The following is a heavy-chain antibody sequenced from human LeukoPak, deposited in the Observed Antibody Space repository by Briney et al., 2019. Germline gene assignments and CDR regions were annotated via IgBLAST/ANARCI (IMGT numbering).Heavy chain of an antibody. J-gene: IGHJ4*02. V-gene: IGHV3-66*01. D-gene: IGHD5-24*01. CDR2: IYSGGST. CDR3: ARARDGYNYDFDY. Sequence: PGGSLRLSCAASGFTVSSNYMSWVRQAPGKGLEWVSVIYSGGSTYYADSVKGRFTISRDNSKNTLYLQMNSLRAEDTAVYYCARARDGYNYDFDYWGQGTLVTVSS. CDR1: GFTVSSNY.